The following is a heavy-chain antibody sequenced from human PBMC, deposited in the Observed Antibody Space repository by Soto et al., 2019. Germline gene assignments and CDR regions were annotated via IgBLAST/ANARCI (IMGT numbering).Heavy chain of an antibody. V-gene: IGHV1-69*13. CDR2: IIPIFGTA. CDR3: VYSSSSTMSWENYYYYGMDV. CDR1: GGTFSSYA. Sequence: ASVKVSCKASGGTFSSYAISWVRQAPGQGLEWMGGIIPIFGTANYAQKFQGRVTITADESTSTAYMELSSLRSEDTAVYYCVYSSSSTMSWENYYYYGMDVWGQRTTVTVSS. D-gene: IGHD6-6*01. J-gene: IGHJ6*02.